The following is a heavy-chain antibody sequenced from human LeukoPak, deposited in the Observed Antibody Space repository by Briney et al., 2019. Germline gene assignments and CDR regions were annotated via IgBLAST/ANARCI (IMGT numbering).Heavy chain of an antibody. J-gene: IGHJ4*02. CDR3: ARDRGYYFDY. CDR1: GGSITSTSYY. Sequence: SETLSLTCTVSGGSITSTSYYWSWIRQPPGKGLEWIGYIYYSGSTNYNPSLKSRVTISVDTSKNQFSLKLSSVTAADTAVYYCARDRGYYFDYWGQGTLVTVSS. D-gene: IGHD3-10*01. V-gene: IGHV4-61*01. CDR2: IYYSGST.